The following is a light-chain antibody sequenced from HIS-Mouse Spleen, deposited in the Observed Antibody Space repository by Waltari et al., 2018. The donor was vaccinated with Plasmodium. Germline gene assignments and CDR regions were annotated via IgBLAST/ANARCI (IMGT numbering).Light chain of an antibody. CDR1: QSASSN. Sequence: DIVMTQSPATLSVSPGERATLSCRAIQSASSNLAWYQQKPVQAPRLFIYGASTRATGIPARFRDGESGAEVTLTIRSLQSEDFAVYYCQKYNNWSFTFGPGTKVDIK. V-gene: IGKV3-15*01. CDR3: QKYNNWSFT. CDR2: GAS. J-gene: IGKJ3*01.